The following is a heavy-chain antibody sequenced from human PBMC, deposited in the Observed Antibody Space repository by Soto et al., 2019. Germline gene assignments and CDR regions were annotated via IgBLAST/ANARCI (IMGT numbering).Heavy chain of an antibody. CDR1: GYTFTGYY. V-gene: IGHV1-2*02. CDR2: INPNSGGT. CDR3: ARDRAYYDFWSGSLSHYYGMDV. J-gene: IGHJ6*02. D-gene: IGHD3-3*01. Sequence: ASVKVSCKASGYTFTGYYMHCVRQAPGQGLEWMGWINPNSGGTNYAQKFQGRVTMTRDTSISTAYMELSRLRSDDTAVYYCARDRAYYDFWSGSLSHYYGMDVWGQGTTVTVSS.